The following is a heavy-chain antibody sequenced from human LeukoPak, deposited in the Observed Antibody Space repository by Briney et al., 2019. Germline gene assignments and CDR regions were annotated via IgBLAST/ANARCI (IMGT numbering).Heavy chain of an antibody. CDR2: ISNSGGST. CDR3: AKGTYGTFDC. CDR1: GLIFSDYS. D-gene: IGHD1-1*01. J-gene: IGHJ4*02. Sequence: GGSLRLSCAASGLIFSDYSMNWVRQAPGKGLEWVSAISNSGGSTHYADSVKGRFTISRDNSKNTLFVEMSSLRPEDTAIYYCAKGTYGTFDCWGQGTLVTVSS. V-gene: IGHV3-23*01.